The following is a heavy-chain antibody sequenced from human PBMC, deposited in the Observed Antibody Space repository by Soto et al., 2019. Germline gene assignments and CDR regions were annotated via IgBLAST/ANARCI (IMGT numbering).Heavy chain of an antibody. V-gene: IGHV1-69*13. D-gene: IGHD2-15*01. CDR2: IIPIFGTA. J-gene: IGHJ4*02. CDR1: GGTFSSYA. CDR3: ARDLDCSGGSCYDD. Sequence: GASVKVSCKASGGTFSSYAISWVRQAPGQGLEWMGGIIPIFGTANYAQKFQGRVTITADESTSTAYMELSSLRSENTAVYYCARDLDCSGGSCYDDWGQGTLVTVSS.